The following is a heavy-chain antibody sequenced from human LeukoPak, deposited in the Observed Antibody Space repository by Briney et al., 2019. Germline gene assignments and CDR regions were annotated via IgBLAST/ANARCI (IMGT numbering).Heavy chain of an antibody. J-gene: IGHJ6*03. D-gene: IGHD3-10*01. Sequence: VGSLRVSRVASGFSFSRYAISWVRPAPGKGLEWVSAISGIGGSTYYADSVKGRFTISRDNSKSTLYLQMNSLRAEDTAVYYCAKDKYYVSGSYYEGYYYFMDVWGKGTTVTVSS. V-gene: IGHV3-23*01. CDR1: GFSFSRYA. CDR3: AKDKYYVSGSYYEGYYYFMDV. CDR2: ISGIGGST.